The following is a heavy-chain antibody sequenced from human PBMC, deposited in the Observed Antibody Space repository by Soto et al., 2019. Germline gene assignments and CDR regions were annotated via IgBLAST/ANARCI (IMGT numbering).Heavy chain of an antibody. CDR1: GFTFSTYA. D-gene: IGHD3-22*01. CDR3: ARDSGAEVVTYFDF. J-gene: IGHJ4*02. Sequence: EVRLLESGGGLVQPGGSLRLSCAVSGFTFSTYAMSWVRQAPRKGLEWVSVISASGGSPYYADSVKGRFTISRDNSKNTLYLQMNSLRAEDTAVYYCARDSGAEVVTYFDFWGQGTLVTVSS. V-gene: IGHV3-23*01. CDR2: ISASGGSP.